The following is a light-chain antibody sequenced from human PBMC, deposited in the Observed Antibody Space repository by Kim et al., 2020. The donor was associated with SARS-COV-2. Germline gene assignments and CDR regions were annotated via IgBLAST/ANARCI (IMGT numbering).Light chain of an antibody. Sequence: VSPGQTARITCSGHALPKQYAYWYQQKPGQAPVLVIYKDSERPSGIPERFSGSSSGTTVTLTISGVQAEDEADYYCQSADSSGTYVFGTGTKVTVL. J-gene: IGLJ1*01. V-gene: IGLV3-25*03. CDR3: QSADSSGTYV. CDR1: ALPKQY. CDR2: KDS.